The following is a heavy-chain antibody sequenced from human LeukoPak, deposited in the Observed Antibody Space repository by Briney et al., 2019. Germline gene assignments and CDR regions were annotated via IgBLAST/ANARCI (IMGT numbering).Heavy chain of an antibody. V-gene: IGHV1-2*02. D-gene: IGHD3-22*01. CDR1: GYTFSGYY. Sequence: GASVKVSCKSSGYTFSGYYMHWVRQAPGQGLEWMGWINPNSGGTNYAQKFQGRVTMTRDTSISTAYMELSRLRFDDTAVYYCARVTGYYYERTGYYHHAFDIWGQGTMVTVSS. CDR2: INPNSGGT. J-gene: IGHJ3*02. CDR3: ARVTGYYYERTGYYHHAFDI.